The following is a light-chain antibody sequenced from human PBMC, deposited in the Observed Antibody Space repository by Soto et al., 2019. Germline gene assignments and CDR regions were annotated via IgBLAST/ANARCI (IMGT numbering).Light chain of an antibody. J-gene: IGLJ1*01. Sequence: QSVLTQPASVSGSPGQSITISCTGTSSDVGGYNYVSWYQQHPGKAPKLMIYDVSTRPSGVSNRFSGSKSGNTASLTISGLQAEVEANYYCSSYTSSSTRVFGTGTMAPS. CDR2: DVS. V-gene: IGLV2-14*01. CDR3: SSYTSSSTRV. CDR1: SSDVGGYNY.